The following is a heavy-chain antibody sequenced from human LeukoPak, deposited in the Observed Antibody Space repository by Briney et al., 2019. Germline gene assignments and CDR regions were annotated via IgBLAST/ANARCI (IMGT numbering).Heavy chain of an antibody. J-gene: IGHJ3*01. CDR2: FSATDGSA. Sequence: PGGSLRLACAASGFTFSSYAMTWVRQAPGKGLEWVSAFSATDGSAQYAESVEGRFTISRDNSKNTLFLQMNSLGAEDTVVYYCARAKIAAAGTGAFDVWGQGTLVTVSS. CDR1: GFTFSSYA. CDR3: ARAKIAAAGTGAFDV. V-gene: IGHV3-23*01. D-gene: IGHD6-13*01.